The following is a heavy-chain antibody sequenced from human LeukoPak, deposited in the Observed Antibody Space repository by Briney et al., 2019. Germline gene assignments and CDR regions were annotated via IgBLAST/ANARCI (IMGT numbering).Heavy chain of an antibody. V-gene: IGHV1-18*01. CDR2: ISAYNGNT. J-gene: IGHJ5*02. D-gene: IGHD3-22*01. Sequence: GASVKVSCKASGYTFTSYGISWVRQAPGQGLEWMGWISAYNGNTNYAQKLQGRVTMTTDTSTSTAYMELSSLRSEDTAVYYCAGTNYYDNSANWFDPWGQGTLVTVSS. CDR3: AGTNYYDNSANWFDP. CDR1: GYTFTSYG.